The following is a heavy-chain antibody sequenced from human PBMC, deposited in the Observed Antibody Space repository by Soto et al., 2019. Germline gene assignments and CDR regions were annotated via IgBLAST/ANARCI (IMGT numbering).Heavy chain of an antibody. CDR3: ARTEGSHDFWSGYYTGPFDY. V-gene: IGHV4-59*08. Sequence: SETLSLTCTVSGGSISSYYWSWIRQPPGKGLEWIGYIYYSGSTNYNPSLKSRVTISVDTSKNQFSLKLSSVTAADTAVYYCARTEGSHDFWSGYYTGPFDYWGQGT. CDR1: GGSISSYY. CDR2: IYYSGST. D-gene: IGHD3-3*01. J-gene: IGHJ4*02.